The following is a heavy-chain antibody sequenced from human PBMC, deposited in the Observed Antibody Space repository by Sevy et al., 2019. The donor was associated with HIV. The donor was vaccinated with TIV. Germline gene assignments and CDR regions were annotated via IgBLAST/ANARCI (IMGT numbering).Heavy chain of an antibody. Sequence: GGSLRLSCAASGFTFSDYYMSWIRQAPGKGLEWVSYISSSGSTIYYADSVKGRFTISMDNAKNSLYLQMNSLRAEDTAVYYCARDIDSSGRYYFDYWGQGTLVTVSS. CDR2: ISSSGSTI. V-gene: IGHV3-11*01. CDR3: ARDIDSSGRYYFDY. J-gene: IGHJ4*02. CDR1: GFTFSDYY. D-gene: IGHD3-22*01.